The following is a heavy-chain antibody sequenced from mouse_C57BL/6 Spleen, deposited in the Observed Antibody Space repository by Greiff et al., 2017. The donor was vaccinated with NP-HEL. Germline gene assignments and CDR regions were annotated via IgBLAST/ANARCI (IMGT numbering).Heavy chain of an antibody. CDR2: IDPEDGDT. J-gene: IGHJ1*03. Sequence: EVQLKESGAELVRPGASVKLSCTASGFNIKDYYMHWVKQRPEQGLEWIGRIDPEDGDTEYAPKFQGKATLTVDTSSNTAYLQLSSLTSEDTAVYYCTTSRVTTPYWYFDGWGTGTTVTVST. CDR1: GFNIKDYY. V-gene: IGHV14-1*01. CDR3: TTSRVTTPYWYFDG. D-gene: IGHD2-2*01.